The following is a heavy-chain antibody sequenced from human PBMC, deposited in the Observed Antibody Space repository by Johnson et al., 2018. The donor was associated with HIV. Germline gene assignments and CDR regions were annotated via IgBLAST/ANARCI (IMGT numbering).Heavy chain of an antibody. J-gene: IGHJ3*02. CDR3: ARGFVTIFGVDGFDI. D-gene: IGHD3-3*01. Sequence: EVQLVESGGGMVKPGGSLRLSCAASGFTLSSYDMHWVRQVTGKGLEWVSGIDTAGDTYYPGSVKGRFTISRENAKNSLYLQMNSLRAGDTAVYYCARGFVTIFGVDGFDIWGQGTMVTVSS. CDR1: GFTLSSYD. V-gene: IGHV3-13*01. CDR2: IDTAGDT.